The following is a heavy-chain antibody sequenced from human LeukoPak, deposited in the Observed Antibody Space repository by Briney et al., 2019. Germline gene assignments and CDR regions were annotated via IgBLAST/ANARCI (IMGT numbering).Heavy chain of an antibody. J-gene: IGHJ6*03. V-gene: IGHV1-2*02. D-gene: IGHD2-15*01. CDR2: INPNNGAT. CDR1: GYTFTGYY. Sequence: GASVKVSCKASGYTFTGYYIHWVRQAPGQGLEWMGWINPNNGATNYAQKFQGRITMTRDTSITTAYMELSSLRSDDTAIYYCARGVVVVVGASRSNFYFYMDVWGKGTTVTVSS. CDR3: ARGVVVVVGASRSNFYFYMDV.